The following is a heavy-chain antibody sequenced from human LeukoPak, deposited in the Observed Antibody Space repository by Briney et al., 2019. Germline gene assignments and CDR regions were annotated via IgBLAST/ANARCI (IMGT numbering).Heavy chain of an antibody. CDR2: IIAYNGNT. CDR1: GGTFSSYA. D-gene: IGHD3-22*01. Sequence: ASVKVSCKASGGTFSSYAISWVRQAPGQGLEWMGGIIAYNGNTNYAEKLQGRVTMTTHTSTSTAYMELRSLRSDGTAVYYCARAQQNYYDTSTPGYWGQGTLVSV. V-gene: IGHV1-18*01. J-gene: IGHJ4*02. CDR3: ARAQQNYYDTSTPGY.